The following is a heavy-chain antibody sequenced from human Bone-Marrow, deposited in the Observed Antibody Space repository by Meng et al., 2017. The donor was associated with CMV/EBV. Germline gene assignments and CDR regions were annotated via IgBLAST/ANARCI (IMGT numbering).Heavy chain of an antibody. CDR2: IYYSGST. Sequence: SETLSLTCTVSGGSISSSSYYWGWIRQPPGKGLEWIGSIYYSGSTYYNPSLKSRVTISVDTSKNQFSLKLSSVTAADTAVYYCARRAHSSGWPEYYFDYWGQGPLVTFYS. D-gene: IGHD6-19*01. CDR3: ARRAHSSGWPEYYFDY. J-gene: IGHJ4*02. CDR1: GGSISSSSYY. V-gene: IGHV4-39*01.